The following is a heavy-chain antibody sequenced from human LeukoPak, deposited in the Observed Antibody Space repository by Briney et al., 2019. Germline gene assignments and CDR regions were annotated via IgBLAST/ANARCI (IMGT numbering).Heavy chain of an antibody. CDR2: INHSGST. CDR1: GGSFSGYY. D-gene: IGHD4-17*01. V-gene: IGHV4-34*01. CDR3: ARDDYGDYPGYYYYYYGMDV. J-gene: IGHJ6*02. Sequence: SETLSLTCAVYGGSFSGYYWSWIRQPPGKGLEWIGEINHSGSTNYNPSLKSRVTISVDTSKNQFSLKLSSVTAADTAVYYCARDDYGDYPGYYYYYYGMDVWGQGTTVTVSS.